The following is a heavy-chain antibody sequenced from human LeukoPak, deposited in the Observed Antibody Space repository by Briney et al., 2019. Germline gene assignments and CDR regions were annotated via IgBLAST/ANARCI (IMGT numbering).Heavy chain of an antibody. CDR1: GFPFSSFN. CDR3: AREPIAVAGFDY. Sequence: PGGSLRLSCAASGFPFSSFNLTGAGQPPGRGWGGVSSISSSSSYIYYADSVKGRFTISRDNAKNSLYLQMNSLRAEDTAVYYCAREPIAVAGFDYWGQGTLVTVSS. CDR2: ISSSSSYI. D-gene: IGHD6-19*01. J-gene: IGHJ4*02. V-gene: IGHV3-21*01.